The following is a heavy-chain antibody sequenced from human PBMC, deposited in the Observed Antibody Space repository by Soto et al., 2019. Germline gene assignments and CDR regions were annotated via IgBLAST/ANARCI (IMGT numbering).Heavy chain of an antibody. CDR2: ISGSGGST. J-gene: IGHJ6*03. CDR1: GFTFSSYA. D-gene: IGHD3-10*01. CDR3: AKDRYGSGSIYYYMDV. Sequence: GGSLRLSCAASGFTFSSYAMSWVRKAPGKGLEWVSAISGSGGSTYYADSVKGRFTISRDNSKNTLYLQMNSLRAEDTAVYYCAKDRYGSGSIYYYMDVWGKGTTVTVSS. V-gene: IGHV3-23*01.